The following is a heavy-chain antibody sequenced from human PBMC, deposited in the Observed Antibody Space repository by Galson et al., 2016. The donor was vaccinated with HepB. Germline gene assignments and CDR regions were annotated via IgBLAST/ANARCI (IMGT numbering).Heavy chain of an antibody. CDR1: GFTFSNYA. CDR2: ISGSGDTT. Sequence: SLRLSCAASGFTFSNYAMSWVRQAPGEGLEWVSSISGSGDTTYDADAVRGRFTISRDNSRNTLSLQMDSLRAEDSAIYYCAKGNIVQVPAAPYAWGQGALVTVSS. D-gene: IGHD2-2*01. V-gene: IGHV3-23*01. J-gene: IGHJ5*02. CDR3: AKGNIVQVPAAPYA.